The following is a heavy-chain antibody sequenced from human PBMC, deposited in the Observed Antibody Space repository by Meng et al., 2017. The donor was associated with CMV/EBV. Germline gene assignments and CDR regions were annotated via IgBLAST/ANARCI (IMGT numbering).Heavy chain of an antibody. CDR1: GFNLNTNG. V-gene: IGHV1-18*04. J-gene: IGHJ4*02. Sequence: ASVKVSCKASGFNLNTNGISWVRQAPGQGLEWMGWVSVYNGGANLAQKFQDRVTMTTDKFTITAYMEVRSLTSDDTAVYYCARRGGLQYFIKEGGDCYFDYWGQGTLVTVSS. CDR2: VSVYNGGA. CDR3: ARRGGLQYFIKEGGDCYFDY. D-gene: IGHD4-11*01.